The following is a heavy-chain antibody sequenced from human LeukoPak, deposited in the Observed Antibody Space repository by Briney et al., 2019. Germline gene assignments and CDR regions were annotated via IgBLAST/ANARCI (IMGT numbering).Heavy chain of an antibody. Sequence: GGSLRLSCAASGFGFSSYWMSWVRQAPGKGLEWVANIKEDGSEKYYVDSVKGRFTISRDNAKKSLYLQMNSLTAADTAVYFCAKALGDWPTTLDYWGRGTLVTVSS. CDR1: GFGFSSYW. D-gene: IGHD3-16*01. CDR2: IKEDGSEK. J-gene: IGHJ4*02. CDR3: AKALGDWPTTLDY. V-gene: IGHV3-7*03.